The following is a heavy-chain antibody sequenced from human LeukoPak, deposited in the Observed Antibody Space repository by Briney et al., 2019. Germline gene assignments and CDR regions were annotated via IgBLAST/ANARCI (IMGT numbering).Heavy chain of an antibody. J-gene: IGHJ4*02. CDR1: GFTLSSYS. CDR3: ARDTATVVPFDH. Sequence: PGGSLRLSCAASGFTLSSYSMNWVRQAPGKGLEWVSYMSSTGTTIYYADSVKGRFTISRDNAKNSLYLQMNSLRAEDTAVYYCARDTATVVPFDHWGRGTLVTVSS. D-gene: IGHD4-23*01. V-gene: IGHV3-48*01. CDR2: MSSTGTTI.